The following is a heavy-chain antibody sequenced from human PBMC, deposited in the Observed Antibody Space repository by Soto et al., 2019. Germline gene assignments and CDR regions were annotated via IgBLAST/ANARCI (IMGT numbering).Heavy chain of an antibody. CDR1: GGTFADFI. J-gene: IGHJ6*02. Sequence: QVQLVQSGAEVKEPGSSVKVSCKASGGTFADFIMNWVRQTPGQGLEWMGGIVPMFGTATYAEKFKGRVTISATGSTSIAYLELRILRSEDTAVYYCARNGTYSISLSQYSGIDVWGQGTTVTGS. CDR3: ARNGTYSISLSQYSGIDV. CDR2: IVPMFGTA. D-gene: IGHD6-6*01. V-gene: IGHV1-69*01.